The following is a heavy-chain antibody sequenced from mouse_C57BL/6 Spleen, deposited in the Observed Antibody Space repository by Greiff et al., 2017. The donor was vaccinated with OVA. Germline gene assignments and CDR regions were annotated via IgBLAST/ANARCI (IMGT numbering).Heavy chain of an antibody. CDR1: GYTFTSYW. J-gene: IGHJ2*01. V-gene: IGHV1-72*01. CDR2: IDPNSGGT. D-gene: IGHD1-1*01. CDR3: ASHDRSSYYFDY. Sequence: QVQLQQPGAELVKPGASVKLSCKASGYTFTSYWMHWVKQRPGRGLEWIGRIDPNSGGTKYNEKFKSKATLTVDKPSSTAYIQLSSLTSEDSSVYYCASHDRSSYYFDYWGHGTTLTVSS.